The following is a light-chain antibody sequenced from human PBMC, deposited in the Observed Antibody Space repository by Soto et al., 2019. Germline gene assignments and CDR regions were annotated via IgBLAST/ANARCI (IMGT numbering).Light chain of an antibody. CDR1: SSDVGFYNY. V-gene: IGLV2-11*01. J-gene: IGLJ2*01. Sequence: QSALTQPRSVSGSPGQSVTISCTGTSSDVGFYNYVSWYQQHPGKAPKLMIYDVSGRPSGVPDRFSGSKSGNTASLTTSGLQAEDEAEYYCCSYAGSYTVIFGGGTKVTVL. CDR3: CSYAGSYTVI. CDR2: DVS.